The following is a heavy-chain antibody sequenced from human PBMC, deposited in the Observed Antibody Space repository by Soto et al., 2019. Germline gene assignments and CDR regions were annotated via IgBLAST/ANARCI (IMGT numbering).Heavy chain of an antibody. V-gene: IGHV4-39*02. CDR2: IYYSGST. CDR1: GGSISSSSYY. CDR3: ARDGSGSRGYGMDV. J-gene: IGHJ6*02. Sequence: QLQLQESGPGLVKPSETLSLTCTVSGGSISSSSYYWGWIRQPPGKGLEWIGSIYYSGSTYYNPFLKSRVTISVETSKNQSSLKLSSATAADTAVYYCARDGSGSRGYGMDVWGQGTTVTVSS. D-gene: IGHD3-10*01.